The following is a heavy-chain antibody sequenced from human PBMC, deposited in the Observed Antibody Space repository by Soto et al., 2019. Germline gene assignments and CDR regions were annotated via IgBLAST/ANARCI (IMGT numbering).Heavy chain of an antibody. D-gene: IGHD2-15*01. CDR1: GYSFTSYW. Sequence: PGESLKISSQGSGYSFTSYWSGWVLQMPGKGLEWMGIIYPGDSDTRYSPSFQGQVTISADKSISTAYLQWSSLKASDTAMYYCARLPPLGDCSGGSCCSYYYYMDVWGKGTTVTVSS. CDR2: IYPGDSDT. CDR3: ARLPPLGDCSGGSCCSYYYYMDV. V-gene: IGHV5-51*01. J-gene: IGHJ6*03.